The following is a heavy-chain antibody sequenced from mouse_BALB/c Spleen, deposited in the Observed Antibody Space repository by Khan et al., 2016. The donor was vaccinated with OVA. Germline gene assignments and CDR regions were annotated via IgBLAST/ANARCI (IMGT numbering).Heavy chain of an antibody. CDR1: GFTFSSYT. CDR3: ARGCDESYYYTMDY. CDR2: ISTGGSYT. Sequence: EVELVESGGGLVKPGGSLKLSCAASGFTFSSYTMSWVRQTPEKRLEWVAIISTGGSYTFHSDSVKGRFTISRDNAKNTLYLQMSSLKSEDTAMYYCARGCDESYYYTMDYWGQGITVTVSS. V-gene: IGHV5-6-4*01. J-gene: IGHJ4*01.